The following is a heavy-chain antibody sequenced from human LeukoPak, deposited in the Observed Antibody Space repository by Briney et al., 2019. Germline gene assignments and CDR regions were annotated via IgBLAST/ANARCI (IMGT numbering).Heavy chain of an antibody. D-gene: IGHD3-22*01. CDR3: ARDGRYYDSSGYSYYYGMDV. J-gene: IGHJ6*02. V-gene: IGHV3-11*01. CDR2: ISSSGSTI. CDR1: GFTFSDYY. Sequence: GRSLRLSCAASGFTFSDYYMSWIRQAPGKGLEWVSYISSSGSTIYYADSVKGRFTISRDNAKNSLYLQMNSLRAEDTAVYYCARDGRYYDSSGYSYYYGMDVWGQGTTVTVSS.